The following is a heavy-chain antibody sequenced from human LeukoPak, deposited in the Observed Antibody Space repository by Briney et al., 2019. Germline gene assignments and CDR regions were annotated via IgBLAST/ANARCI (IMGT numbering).Heavy chain of an antibody. CDR1: GSTLTELS. J-gene: IGHJ6*02. V-gene: IGHV3-33*01. Sequence: SCKVSGSTLTELSMHWVRQAPGKGLEWVAVIWYDGSNKYYADSVKGRFTISRDNSKNTLYLQMNSLRAEDTAVYYCARGKVPYGMDVWGQGTTVTVSS. CDR3: ARGKVPYGMDV. CDR2: IWYDGSNK. D-gene: IGHD1-1*01.